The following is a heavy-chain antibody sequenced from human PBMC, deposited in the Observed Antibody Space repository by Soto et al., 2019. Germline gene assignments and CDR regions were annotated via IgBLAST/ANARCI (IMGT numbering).Heavy chain of an antibody. V-gene: IGHV4-30-2*01. J-gene: IGHJ6*02. CDR3: AGSGYYDTSGMDV. CDR1: GGSISSGGYS. Sequence: QLQLQESGSGLVKPSQTLSLTCAVSGGSISSGGYSWSWIRQPPGKGLEWIGYIYHGGSTYYNPSLRSRVTMSVDRSKDQFSVKLSSVTAADTAVYYCAGSGYYDTSGMDVWGQGTTVTVSS. CDR2: IYHGGST. D-gene: IGHD3-22*01.